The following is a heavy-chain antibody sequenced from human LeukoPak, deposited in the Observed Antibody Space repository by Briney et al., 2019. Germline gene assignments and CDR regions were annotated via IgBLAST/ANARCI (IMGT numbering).Heavy chain of an antibody. J-gene: IGHJ6*02. CDR3: ASRDKGYSYGMDV. CDR1: GFTVSSNY. D-gene: IGHD5-24*01. V-gene: IGHV3-66*01. CDR2: IYSGGST. Sequence: GGSLRLSCAASGFTVSSNYMSWVRQAPGKGLEWVSLIYSGGSTYYADSVKGRFTISRDNSKNTLYLQMNSLRAEDTAVYYCASRDKGYSYGMDVWGQGTPVTVSS.